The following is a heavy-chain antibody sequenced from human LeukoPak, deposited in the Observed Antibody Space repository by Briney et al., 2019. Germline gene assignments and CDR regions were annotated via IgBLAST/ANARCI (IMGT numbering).Heavy chain of an antibody. D-gene: IGHD2-2*01. V-gene: IGHV4-59*01. CDR2: IYYSGST. J-gene: IGHJ4*02. CDR3: ARGRVGVVVVPAAHFDY. CDR1: GGSISSYY. Sequence: SETLSLTCTVSGGSISSYYWSWIRQPPGKGLEWIGYIYYSGSTNYNPSLKSRVTISVDTSKNQFSLKLSSVTAADTAVYYCARGRVGVVVVPAAHFDYWGQGTLVTVSS.